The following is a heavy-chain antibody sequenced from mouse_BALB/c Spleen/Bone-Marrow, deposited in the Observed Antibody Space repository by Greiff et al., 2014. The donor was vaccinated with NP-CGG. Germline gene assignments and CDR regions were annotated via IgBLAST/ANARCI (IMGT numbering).Heavy chain of an antibody. CDR1: GFTFSTYA. Sequence: EVHLVESGGGLAKPGGSLQLSCAASGFTFSTYAMSWVRQTPEKRLEWVATISSSGSYTYYPDSVKGRFTISRGNAKNTLYLQMSSLRSEDTAMFYCSRLRMITTYFDVWGAGTTVTVSS. D-gene: IGHD2-4*01. J-gene: IGHJ1*01. CDR3: SRLRMITTYFDV. V-gene: IGHV5-9-3*01. CDR2: ISSSGSYT.